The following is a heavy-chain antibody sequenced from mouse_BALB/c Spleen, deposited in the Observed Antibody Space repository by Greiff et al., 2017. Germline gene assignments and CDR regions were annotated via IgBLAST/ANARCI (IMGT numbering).Heavy chain of an antibody. D-gene: IGHD2-2*01. CDR1: GFTFSSYA. CDR2: ISSGGST. CDR3: ARGYYGYDGGYFDY. J-gene: IGHJ2*01. V-gene: IGHV5-6-5*01. Sequence: DVMLVESGGGLVKPGGSLKLSCAASGFTFSSYAMSWVRQTPEKRLEWVASISSGGSTYYPDSVKGRFAISRDNARNILYLQMSSLRSEDTSMYYCARGYYGYDGGYFDYWGQGTTLTVSS.